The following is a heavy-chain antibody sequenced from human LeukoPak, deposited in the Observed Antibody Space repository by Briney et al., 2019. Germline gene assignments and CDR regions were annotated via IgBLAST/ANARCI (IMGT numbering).Heavy chain of an antibody. J-gene: IGHJ4*02. D-gene: IGHD6-13*01. CDR3: ARWDISAADIDY. V-gene: IGHV3-33*01. CDR1: GFTFSSYG. Sequence: GGSLRLSCAASGFTFSSYGMHWVRQSPGKGLEWVAVIRFDGSHVYYGDSVKGRFTISRDNSKKTLFLQMDSLRAEDTAVYYCARWDISAADIDYWGQGTLVTVS. CDR2: IRFDGSHV.